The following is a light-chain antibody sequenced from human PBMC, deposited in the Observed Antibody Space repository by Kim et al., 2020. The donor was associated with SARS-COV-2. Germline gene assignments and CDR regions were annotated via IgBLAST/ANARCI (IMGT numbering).Light chain of an antibody. CDR2: DDG. Sequence: SYELTQPPSVSVAPGKTARITCGGNNIGSKSVHWYQQKPGQAPVLVVYDDGDRPSGIPERFSGSNSGNTATLTISRVEAGDEADYYCQVWDSSSDHYVFEPGTQVTVL. V-gene: IGLV3-21*03. J-gene: IGLJ1*01. CDR1: NIGSKS. CDR3: QVWDSSSDHYV.